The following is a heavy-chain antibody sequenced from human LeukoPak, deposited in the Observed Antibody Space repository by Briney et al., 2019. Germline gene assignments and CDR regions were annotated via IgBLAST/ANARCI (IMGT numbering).Heavy chain of an antibody. V-gene: IGHV1-2*02. D-gene: IGHD2-2*01. Sequence: ASVKVSCKASGYTFTGYYMHWVRQAPGQGLEWMAWINPNSGGTYYAQNFHDRITMARDTSISTAYMELSRLRSDDTAIYYCARANALYCSSTSCLFDYWGQGTLVTVSS. CDR3: ARANALYCSSTSCLFDY. CDR1: GYTFTGYY. J-gene: IGHJ4*02. CDR2: INPNSGGT.